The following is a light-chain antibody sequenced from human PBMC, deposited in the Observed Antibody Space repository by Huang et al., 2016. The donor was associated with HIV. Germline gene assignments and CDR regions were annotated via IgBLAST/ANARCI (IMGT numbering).Light chain of an antibody. V-gene: IGKV3-11*01. CDR3: QQRSNWPLCT. Sequence: EIVLTQSQATLSLSPGERATLSSRASQRVSSYLAWYQQKPGQAPRLLIYDASNRATGIPARFRGSGSGTDFTLTISSLAPEDFAVYYCQQRSNWPLCTFGQGTKLEIK. J-gene: IGKJ2*02. CDR1: QRVSSY. CDR2: DAS.